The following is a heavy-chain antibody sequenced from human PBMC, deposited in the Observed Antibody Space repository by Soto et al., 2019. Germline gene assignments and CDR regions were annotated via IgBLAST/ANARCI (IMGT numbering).Heavy chain of an antibody. CDR3: ARNRGPAAINDGFDI. V-gene: IGHV1-69*01. CDR1: GGTFSNYG. J-gene: IGHJ3*02. D-gene: IGHD2-2*01. Sequence: QVQLVQSGAEVKKPGSSVKVSCKAAGGTFSNYGVSWVRQAPGQGLEWMGGTIPIFGTPNNAQKFQGRVKFSAEESTSNAQMELGRLRSEDTAVYYCARNRGPAAINDGFDILGQGTMVTVSS. CDR2: TIPIFGTP.